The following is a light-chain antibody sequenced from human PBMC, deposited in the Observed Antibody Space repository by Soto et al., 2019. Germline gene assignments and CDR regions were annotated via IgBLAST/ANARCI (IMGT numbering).Light chain of an antibody. J-gene: IGKJ3*01. CDR1: QSISTY. CDR2: AAS. V-gene: IGKV1-39*01. Sequence: DIQMTQSPSSLSASVGDRVTITCRASQSISTYLNWYQQKPGKAPKLLIYAASSLQSEVPSRFSGSGSGTDFTLTISSLQPEDFEAYYCQQSYSTPFTFGPGTKVDIK. CDR3: QQSYSTPFT.